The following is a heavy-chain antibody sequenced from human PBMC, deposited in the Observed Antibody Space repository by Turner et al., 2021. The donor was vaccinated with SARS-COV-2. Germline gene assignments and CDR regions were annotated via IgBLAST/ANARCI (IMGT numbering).Heavy chain of an antibody. V-gene: IGHV1-2*07. CDR1: GYTFTGYY. CDR2: INPNSGGT. CDR3: ARVSSLSYYFDY. J-gene: IGHJ4*02. D-gene: IGHD6-6*01. Sequence: QVQLVQSGAEVKKHGASVKVSCKASGYTFTGYYMYWVRQAPGQGLEWMGWINPNSGGTNCAHKFQGRVTMTRDTSISTAYMVLSRLRSDDTAVYYCARVSSLSYYFDYWGQGTLVTVSS.